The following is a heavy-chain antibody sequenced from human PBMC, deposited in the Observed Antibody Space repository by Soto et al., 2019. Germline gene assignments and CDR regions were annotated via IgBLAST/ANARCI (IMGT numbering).Heavy chain of an antibody. Sequence: SQTLSLTCAISGDSVSSNRAAWNWIRQSPSRGLEWLGRTYYRSKWYNDYALSVKSRITINPDTSKNQFSLHLNSVTPGDTAVYYCARDPPDFHSAFDYWGQGTLVTVSS. CDR2: TYYRSKWYN. D-gene: IGHD4-4*01. CDR3: ARDPPDFHSAFDY. J-gene: IGHJ4*02. V-gene: IGHV6-1*01. CDR1: GDSVSSNRAA.